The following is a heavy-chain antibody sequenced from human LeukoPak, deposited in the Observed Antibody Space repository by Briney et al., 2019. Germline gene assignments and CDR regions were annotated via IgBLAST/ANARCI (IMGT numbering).Heavy chain of an antibody. J-gene: IGHJ6*02. V-gene: IGHV3-23*01. CDR2: ISGSGGST. CDR1: GFAFSSYA. D-gene: IGHD5-24*01. CDR3: AKGVATIMVYGMDV. Sequence: GGSLRLSCAVSGFAFSSYAMSWVRQAPGKGLEGVSAISGSGGSTYYADSVKGRFTISRDNSKNTLYLQMNSLRAEHTAVYYCAKGVATIMVYGMDVWGQGTTVTVSS.